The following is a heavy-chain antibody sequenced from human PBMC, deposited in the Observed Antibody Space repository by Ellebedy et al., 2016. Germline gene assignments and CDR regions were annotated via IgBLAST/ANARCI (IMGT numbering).Heavy chain of an antibody. J-gene: IGHJ6*02. CDR3: ARDYSGLHGMDV. Sequence: GGSLRLSCAASGFTFSTYAMHWVRQAPGKGLEWVAVISYDGSIKYSADSVKGRFTISRDNSKNTLFLQMNSLRAEDTALYYCARDYSGLHGMDVWGQGTTVTVSS. V-gene: IGHV3-30-3*01. CDR1: GFTFSTYA. D-gene: IGHD1-26*01. CDR2: ISYDGSIK.